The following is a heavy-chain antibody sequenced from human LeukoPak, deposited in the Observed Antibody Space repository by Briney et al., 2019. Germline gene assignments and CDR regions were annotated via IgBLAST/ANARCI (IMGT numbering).Heavy chain of an antibody. D-gene: IGHD6-13*01. CDR2: INPSGGST. J-gene: IGHJ4*02. CDR3: AREGRGSWYGDY. V-gene: IGHV1-46*01. CDR1: GYTFTSYY. Sequence: ASVKVSRKASGYTFTSYYMHWVRQAPGQGLERMGIINPSGGSTSYAQKFQGRVTMTRDTSTSTVYMELSSLRSEDTAVYYCAREGRGSWYGDYWGQGTLVTVSS.